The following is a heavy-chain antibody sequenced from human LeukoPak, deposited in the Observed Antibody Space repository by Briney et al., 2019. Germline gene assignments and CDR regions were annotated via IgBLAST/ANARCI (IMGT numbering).Heavy chain of an antibody. D-gene: IGHD1-14*01. Sequence: GGSLRLSCAASGFTFSSYWMHWVRQAPGKGLVWVSRINSDGSGTSYADSVKGRFTISRDNAKNTLYLQMNRMRAEDTAVYYCARGYRGITVDYWGQRTLVTVSS. CDR1: GFTFSSYW. CDR2: INSDGSGT. V-gene: IGHV3-74*01. CDR3: ARGYRGITVDY. J-gene: IGHJ4*02.